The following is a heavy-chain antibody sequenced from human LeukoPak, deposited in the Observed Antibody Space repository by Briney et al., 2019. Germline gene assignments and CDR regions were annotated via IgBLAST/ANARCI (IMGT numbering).Heavy chain of an antibody. D-gene: IGHD3-10*01. Sequence: GASVKVSCKASGYTFINYGITWVRQAPGQGLEWMGCISPYNGNTKYLQKFQGRVTMTTDTSTSTASMEVRSLRSDDTAVYYCARDSYFGYYGSGSYIPRYYYYMDVWGKGTTVTVSS. CDR3: ARDSYFGYYGSGSYIPRYYYYMDV. CDR1: GYTFINYG. J-gene: IGHJ6*03. CDR2: ISPYNGNT. V-gene: IGHV1-18*01.